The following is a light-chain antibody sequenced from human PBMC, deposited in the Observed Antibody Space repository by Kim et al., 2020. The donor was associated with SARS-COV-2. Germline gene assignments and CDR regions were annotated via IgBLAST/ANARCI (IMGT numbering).Light chain of an antibody. J-gene: IGKJ1*01. CDR2: KAS. CDR3: QQYNSYSWT. Sequence: ESVGDRVTITCRASQSISSWLAWYQQKPGKAPKLLIYKASSLESGVPSRFSGSGSGTEFTLTISSLQPDDFATYYCQQYNSYSWTFGQGTEVDIK. CDR1: QSISSW. V-gene: IGKV1-5*03.